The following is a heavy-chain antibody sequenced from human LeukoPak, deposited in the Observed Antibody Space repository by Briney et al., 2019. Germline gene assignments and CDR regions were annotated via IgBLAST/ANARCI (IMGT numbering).Heavy chain of an antibody. CDR1: GYSFTSYG. CDR3: ARFPEGYGSSTSCPHDAFDI. V-gene: IGHV5-51*01. J-gene: IGHJ3*02. D-gene: IGHD2-2*01. CDR2: IYPGDSDT. Sequence: GESLKISCKGSGYSFTSYGIGWVRQMPGKGLEWMGIIYPGDSDTRYSPSFQGQVTISADKSISTAYLQWSSLKASDTAMYYCARFPEGYGSSTSCPHDAFDIWGQGTMVTVSS.